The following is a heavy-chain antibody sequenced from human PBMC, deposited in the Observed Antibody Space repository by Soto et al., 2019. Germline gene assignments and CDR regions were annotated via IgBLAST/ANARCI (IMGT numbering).Heavy chain of an antibody. J-gene: IGHJ6*02. Sequence: GGSLRLSCAASGFTFSGSAMHWVRQASGKGLEWVGRIRSKANSYATAYAASVKGRFTISRDDSKNMAYLQMNSLKTEDTAVYYCTRVTTVFSWVSYYYGMDVWGQGTTVTVSS. CDR2: IRSKANSYAT. CDR3: TRVTTVFSWVSYYYGMDV. CDR1: GFTFSGSA. V-gene: IGHV3-73*01. D-gene: IGHD4-4*01.